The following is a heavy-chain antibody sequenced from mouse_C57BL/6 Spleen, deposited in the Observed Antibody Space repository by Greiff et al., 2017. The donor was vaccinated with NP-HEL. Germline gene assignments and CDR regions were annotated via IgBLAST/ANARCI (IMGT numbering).Heavy chain of an antibody. D-gene: IGHD2-14*01. CDR1: GFSLTSYG. Sequence: VQLQEPGPGLVAPSQRLSITCTASGFSLTSYGVSWVRQPPGKGLEWLGVIWGDGSTNYHSALISRLSISKDNSKSQVFLKLNSLQTDDTATYYGAEEGGIGAMDYWGQGTSVTVSS. CDR2: IWGDGST. J-gene: IGHJ4*01. V-gene: IGHV2-3*01. CDR3: AEEGGIGAMDY.